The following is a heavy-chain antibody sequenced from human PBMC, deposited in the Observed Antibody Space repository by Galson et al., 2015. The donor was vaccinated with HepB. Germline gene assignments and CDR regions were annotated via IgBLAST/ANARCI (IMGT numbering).Heavy chain of an antibody. CDR2: TIPIFGTA. D-gene: IGHD3-3*01. CDR1: GGTFSSYA. CDR3: ARCGGRYDFWSVVNWVDP. Sequence: SVKVSCKASGGTFSSYAISWVRQAPGQGLEWMVGTIPIFGTANYAQKFQGRVTSTADESTSTAYMELSSLRSEDTAVYYCARCGGRYDFWSVVNWVDPWGQGTLFTVSS. J-gene: IGHJ5*02. V-gene: IGHV1-69*13.